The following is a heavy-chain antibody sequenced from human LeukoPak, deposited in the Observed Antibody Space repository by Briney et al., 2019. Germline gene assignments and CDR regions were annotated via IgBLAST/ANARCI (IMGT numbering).Heavy chain of an antibody. J-gene: IGHJ4*02. V-gene: IGHV3-23*01. D-gene: IGHD1-1*01. CDR3: ARHIPQLYFDY. Sequence: GESLRLSCATSGFTFNIYAMTWVRQAPGKGLEWVSTLTGSGGSTYYADSVKGRFTISRDNSKNTLSLQMNSLRSEDTAVYYCARHIPQLYFDYWGQGTLVTVSS. CDR2: LTGSGGST. CDR1: GFTFNIYA.